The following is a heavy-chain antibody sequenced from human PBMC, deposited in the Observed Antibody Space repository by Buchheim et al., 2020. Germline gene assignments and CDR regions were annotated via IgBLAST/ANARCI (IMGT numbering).Heavy chain of an antibody. Sequence: QVQLVESGGGVVQPGRSLRLSCAASGFTFSSYGKHWVRQAPGKGLEWVVVIWYDGSKKHYADSVKGRFTISRDNSKNTLYLQMNSLRAEDTAVFYCARGTLYSSGWPYYFDYWGQGTL. CDR2: IWYDGSKK. J-gene: IGHJ4*02. D-gene: IGHD6-19*01. CDR3: ARGTLYSSGWPYYFDY. CDR1: GFTFSSYG. V-gene: IGHV3-33*01.